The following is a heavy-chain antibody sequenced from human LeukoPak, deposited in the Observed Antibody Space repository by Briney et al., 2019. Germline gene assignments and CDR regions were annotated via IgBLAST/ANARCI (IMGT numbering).Heavy chain of an antibody. V-gene: IGHV4-34*01. CDR1: GGSFGGYY. CDR3: ARRGTTVTTGIVDY. J-gene: IGHJ4*02. CDR2: INHSGST. D-gene: IGHD4-17*01. Sequence: SETLSLTCAVYGGSFGGYYWSWIRQPPGKGLEWIGEINHSGSTNYNPSLKSRVTISVDTSKNQFSLKLSSVTAADTAVYYCARRGTTVTTGIVDYWGQGTLVTVSS.